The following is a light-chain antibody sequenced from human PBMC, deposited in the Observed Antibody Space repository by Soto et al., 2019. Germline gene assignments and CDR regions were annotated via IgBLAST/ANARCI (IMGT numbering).Light chain of an antibody. CDR3: ASYAGGNQV. Sequence: QSALTQPPSASGSPGQSVTISCTGTSSDVGGYNFVSWYQQHRGKAPKLIIYEVTKRPSGVPDRFSGSKSGNTASLTVSGLLAEDEADYYCASYAGGNQVFGTGTKLTVL. J-gene: IGLJ1*01. V-gene: IGLV2-8*01. CDR1: SSDVGGYNF. CDR2: EVT.